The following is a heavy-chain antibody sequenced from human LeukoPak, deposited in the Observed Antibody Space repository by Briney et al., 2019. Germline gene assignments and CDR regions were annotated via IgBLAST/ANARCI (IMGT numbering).Heavy chain of an antibody. CDR1: GFTFSSYE. J-gene: IGHJ3*02. CDR2: ISSTGNTI. D-gene: IGHD3/OR15-3a*01. CDR3: ARDKDYALDI. Sequence: GGSLRLSCAASGFTFSSYEMNWVRQAPGKGLEWVSYISSTGNTIYYADSVKGRFTISRDSAKNSLFLQMNSLRDEDTAVYYCARDKDYALDIWGLGTMVSVAS. V-gene: IGHV3-48*03.